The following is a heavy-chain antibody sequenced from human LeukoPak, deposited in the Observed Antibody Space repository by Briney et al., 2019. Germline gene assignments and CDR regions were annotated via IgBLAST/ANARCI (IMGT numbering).Heavy chain of an antibody. CDR2: IYYSGST. Sequence: SETLSLTCTVSGGSISSYYWSWIRQPPGKGLEWIGYIYYSGSTNYNPSLKSRVTISVDTSKDQFSLKLSSVTAADTAVYYCARGGDGYNGYYYYYMDVWGKGTTVTVSS. J-gene: IGHJ6*03. V-gene: IGHV4-59*01. CDR1: GGSISSYY. CDR3: ARGGDGYNGYYYYYMDV. D-gene: IGHD5-24*01.